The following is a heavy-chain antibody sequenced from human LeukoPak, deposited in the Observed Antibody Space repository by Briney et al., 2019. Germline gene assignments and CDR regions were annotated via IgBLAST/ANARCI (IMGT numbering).Heavy chain of an antibody. J-gene: IGHJ4*02. CDR2: LYTRGST. Sequence: PSETLSLTCTASGASISDYYWSWIRQSAGKGLEWIGHLYTRGSTNYNPSLKSRVTMSVDTSKNQFSLRLNSLTAADTAIYYCARDNCSGDCFHDYWGQGTLVTVSS. CDR1: GASISDYY. D-gene: IGHD2-21*02. V-gene: IGHV4-4*07. CDR3: ARDNCSGDCFHDY.